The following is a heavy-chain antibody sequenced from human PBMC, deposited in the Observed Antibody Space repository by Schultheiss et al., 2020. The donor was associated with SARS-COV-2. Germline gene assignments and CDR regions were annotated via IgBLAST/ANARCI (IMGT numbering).Heavy chain of an antibody. V-gene: IGHV1-2*02. CDR2: INPNSGGT. CDR3: ARERVLRFLEWLPDY. Sequence: ASVKVSCKASGYTFTGYYMHWVRQAPGQGLEWMGWINPNSGGTNYAQKFQGRVTITRDTSISTAYMELRSLRSDDTAVYYCARERVLRFLEWLPDYWGQGTLVTVAS. CDR1: GYTFTGYY. J-gene: IGHJ4*02. D-gene: IGHD3-3*01.